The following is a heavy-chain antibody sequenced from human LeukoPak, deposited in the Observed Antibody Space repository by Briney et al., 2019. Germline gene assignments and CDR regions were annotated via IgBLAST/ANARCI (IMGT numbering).Heavy chain of an antibody. Sequence: GGSLRLSCAASGFTFSDYYVSWVRQAPGKGLEWVSYISGGSGYTKYADSVKGRFTISRDNAKNSLYLQVNSLRAEDTAVYYCARGTGTTAYFDYWGQGTLVTVSS. J-gene: IGHJ4*02. CDR1: GFTFSDYY. CDR3: ARGTGTTAYFDY. V-gene: IGHV3-11*06. D-gene: IGHD1-1*01. CDR2: ISGGSGYT.